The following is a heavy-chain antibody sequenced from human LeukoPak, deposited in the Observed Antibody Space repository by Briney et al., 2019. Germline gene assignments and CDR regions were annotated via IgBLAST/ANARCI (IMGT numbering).Heavy chain of an antibody. Sequence: GGSLRLSCAASGFTFSDYSMDWVRQAPGKGLEWISYIGGRGDGISYADSVKGRFTVSRDNAKNSLFLQMNRLRGEDTAIYFCAREIPGRIAADCWGQGTLVTVSS. CDR1: GFTFSDYS. D-gene: IGHD2-15*01. CDR2: IGGRGDGI. J-gene: IGHJ4*02. V-gene: IGHV3-48*01. CDR3: AREIPGRIAADC.